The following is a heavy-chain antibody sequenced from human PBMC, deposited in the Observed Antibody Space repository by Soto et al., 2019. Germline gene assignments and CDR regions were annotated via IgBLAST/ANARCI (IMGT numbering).Heavy chain of an antibody. CDR2: VYFNGNT. D-gene: IGHD3-16*01. CDR1: AASFSKYY. CDR3: ASVTFGGVVLAH. J-gene: IGHJ4*02. Sequence: SETLSLTCTVSAASFSKYYWTWIRQPPGKGLEWIGYVYFNGNTNYNPSLKRRVSISIDTSKNQISLTLNSVTAADTAVYYCASVTFGGVVLAHWGQGTLVTVS. V-gene: IGHV4-59*01.